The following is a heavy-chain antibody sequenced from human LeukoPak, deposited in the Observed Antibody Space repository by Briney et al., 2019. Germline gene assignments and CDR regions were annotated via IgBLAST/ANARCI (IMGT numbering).Heavy chain of an antibody. CDR1: GGSFSGYY. Sequence: SETLSLTCAVYGGSFSGYYWSWIRQPPGKGLEWIGEINHSGSTNYNPTLKSRVTISVDTSKNQFSLKLSSVTAADTAVYYCARGRAPYYYDSSGYYPHHWFDPWGQGTLVTVSS. CDR3: ARGRAPYYYDSSGYYPHHWFDP. D-gene: IGHD3-22*01. V-gene: IGHV4-34*01. CDR2: INHSGST. J-gene: IGHJ5*02.